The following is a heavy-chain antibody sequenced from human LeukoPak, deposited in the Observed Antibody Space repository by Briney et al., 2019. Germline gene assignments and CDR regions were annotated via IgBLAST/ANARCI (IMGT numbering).Heavy chain of an antibody. D-gene: IGHD6-19*01. Sequence: GGSLRLSCVASGFTLKNAWMSWVRQAPGKGLEWDGRIRSKTDGGTTDYAAPVKGRFTISRDDSKNTLYLQMNSLKTEDTAVYYCTTGTEQQWLSLDYWGQGTLVTVSS. CDR1: GFTLKNAW. V-gene: IGHV3-15*01. CDR3: TTGTEQQWLSLDY. CDR2: IRSKTDGGTT. J-gene: IGHJ4*02.